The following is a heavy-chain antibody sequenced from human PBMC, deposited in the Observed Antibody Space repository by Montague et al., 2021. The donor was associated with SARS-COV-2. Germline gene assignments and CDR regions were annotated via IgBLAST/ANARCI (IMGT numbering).Heavy chain of an antibody. V-gene: IGHV4-34*01. Sequence: SETLSLTCAVYGGSISDYYWSWIRQPPGKGLEWIGEINHRGTSNYNPSLKSRVSISVDTSQNQFSLYLGSVTAADTAVYYCATQEDPSGWIPGPFDFWGQGTLLTVSS. CDR2: INHRGTS. CDR1: GGSISDYY. D-gene: IGHD6-19*01. CDR3: ATQEDPSGWIPGPFDF. J-gene: IGHJ4*02.